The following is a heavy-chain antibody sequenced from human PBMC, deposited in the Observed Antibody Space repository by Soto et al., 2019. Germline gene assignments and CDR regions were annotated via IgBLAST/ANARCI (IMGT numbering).Heavy chain of an antibody. CDR2: IIPIFGTA. J-gene: IGHJ6*02. CDR1: GVSVGSYA. Sequence: GXLVKVSCKAAGVSVGSYAIVWVRQAPGQGLEWMGGIIPIFGTANYAQKFQGRVTITADESTSTAYMELSSLRSEDTAVYYCASDNPGYSYGYYYGMDVWGQVTTGTVSS. CDR3: ASDNPGYSYGYYYGMDV. V-gene: IGHV1-69*13. D-gene: IGHD5-18*01.